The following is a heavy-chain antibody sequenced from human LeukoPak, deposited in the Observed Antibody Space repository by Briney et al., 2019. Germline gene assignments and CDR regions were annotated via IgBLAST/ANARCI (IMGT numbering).Heavy chain of an antibody. J-gene: IGHJ6*03. V-gene: IGHV3-53*01. CDR2: IYSGGST. CDR1: GFTVSSNY. CDR3: ARSPGTANYYYYYMDV. Sequence: PGGSLRLSCAASGFTVSSNYMSWVRQAPGKGLEWVSVIYSGGSTYYADSVKGRFTISRDNSKNTLYLQMNSLRAEDTAVYYCARSPGTANYYYYYMDVWGKGTTVTISS. D-gene: IGHD2-21*02.